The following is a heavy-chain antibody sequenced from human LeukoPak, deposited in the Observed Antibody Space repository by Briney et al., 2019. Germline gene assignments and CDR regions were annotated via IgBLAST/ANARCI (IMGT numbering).Heavy chain of an antibody. CDR1: GGSISSSSYY. J-gene: IGHJ4*02. CDR3: ARHRIALWLPFDY. CDR2: IYYSGST. D-gene: IGHD5-18*01. V-gene: IGHV4-39*01. Sequence: SETLSLTCTVSGGSISSSSYYWGWIRQPPGKGLEWIGSIYYSGSTYYNPPLKSRVTISVDTSKNQFSLKLSSVTAADTAVYYCARHRIALWLPFDYWGQGTLVTVSS.